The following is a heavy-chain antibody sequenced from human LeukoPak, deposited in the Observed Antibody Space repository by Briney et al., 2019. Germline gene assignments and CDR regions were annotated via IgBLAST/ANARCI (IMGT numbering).Heavy chain of an antibody. CDR2: TRNKANSYTT. CDR3: ARVGNSGGYYNPLDY. J-gene: IGHJ4*02. Sequence: TGGSLRLSCAASGFTFSDHYMDWVRQAPGKGLEWVGRTRNKANSYTTEYAASVKDRFTMSRDDSKNSVYLQMNSLETEDTAVYYCARVGNSGGYYNPLDYWGQGTLVTVSS. D-gene: IGHD3-22*01. V-gene: IGHV3-72*01. CDR1: GFTFSDHY.